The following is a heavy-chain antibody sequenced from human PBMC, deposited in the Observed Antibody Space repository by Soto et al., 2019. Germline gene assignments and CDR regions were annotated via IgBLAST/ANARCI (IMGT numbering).Heavy chain of an antibody. J-gene: IGHJ4*02. CDR1: GGSISSYY. D-gene: IGHD3-22*01. CDR2: IYYSGST. V-gene: IGHV4-59*01. Sequence: PSDTLSLTCTISGGSISSYYWSWIRQPPGKGLEWIGYIYYSGSTNYNPSLKSRVTISVDTSKNQFSLKLSSVTAADTAVYYCAREGYDSSGLYYFDYWGQGTLVTVSS. CDR3: AREGYDSSGLYYFDY.